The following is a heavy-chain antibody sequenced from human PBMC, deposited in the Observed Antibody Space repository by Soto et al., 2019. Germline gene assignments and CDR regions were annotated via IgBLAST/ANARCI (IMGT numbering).Heavy chain of an antibody. D-gene: IGHD6-13*01. CDR1: GLTFSSYW. J-gene: IGHJ4*02. V-gene: IGHV3-74*01. CDR3: ERPLSIAAATEYFDY. CDR2: INSDGSST. Sequence: GGSLRLSCAASGLTFSSYWMHWVRQAPGKGLVWVSRINSDGSSTSYADSVKGRFTISRDNAKNTLYLQMNSLRAEDTAVYYCERPLSIAAATEYFDYWGQGTLVTVSS.